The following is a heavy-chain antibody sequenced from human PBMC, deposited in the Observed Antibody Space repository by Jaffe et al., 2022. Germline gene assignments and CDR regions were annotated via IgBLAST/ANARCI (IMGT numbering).Heavy chain of an antibody. D-gene: IGHD2-15*01. J-gene: IGHJ3*02. CDR3: AKDRSGYCSGGSCEPGAFDI. CDR1: GFTFSSYA. V-gene: IGHV3-23*01. Sequence: EVQLLESGGGLVQPGGSLRLSCAASGFTFSSYAMSWVRQAPGKGLEWVSAISGSGGSTYYADSVKGRFTISRDNSKNTLYLQMNSLRAEDTAVYYCAKDRSGYCSGGSCEPGAFDIWGQGTMVTVSS. CDR2: ISGSGGST.